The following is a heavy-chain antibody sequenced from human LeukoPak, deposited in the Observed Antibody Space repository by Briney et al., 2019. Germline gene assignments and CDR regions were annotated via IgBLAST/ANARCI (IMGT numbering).Heavy chain of an antibody. V-gene: IGHV3-30-3*01. Sequence: GGSLRLSCAASGFTFSSYWMSWVRQAPGKGLEWVAVISYDGSNKYYADSVKGRFTISRDNSKNTLYLQMNSLRAEDTAVYYCARDVRGYDYGPFDYWGQGTLVTVSS. CDR1: GFTFSSYW. J-gene: IGHJ4*02. CDR3: ARDVRGYDYGPFDY. CDR2: ISYDGSNK. D-gene: IGHD5-12*01.